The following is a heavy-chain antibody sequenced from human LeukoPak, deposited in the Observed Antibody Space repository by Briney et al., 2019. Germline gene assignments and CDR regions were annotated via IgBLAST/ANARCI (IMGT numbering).Heavy chain of an antibody. V-gene: IGHV3-66*02. CDR2: IYGGGST. D-gene: IGHD2-15*01. J-gene: IGHJ4*02. Sequence: GGSLRLSCAVSGLTVSTNYMTWDRQAPGKGLECVSVIYGGGSTYYADSVKGRFTISRDNSKNTLYLQMNSLRAEDTAVYYCAGGGSCYGGTYWGQGTLVTVSS. CDR1: GLTVSTNY. CDR3: AGGGSCYGGTY.